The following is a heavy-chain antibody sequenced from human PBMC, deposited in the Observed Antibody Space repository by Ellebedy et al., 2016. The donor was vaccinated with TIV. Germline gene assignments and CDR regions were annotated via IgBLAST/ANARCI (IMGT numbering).Heavy chain of an antibody. D-gene: IGHD6-13*01. CDR2: ISYDGSNK. CDR1: GFTFSSYG. Sequence: GGSLRLXXAASGFTFSSYGMHWVRQAPGKGLEWVAVISYDGSNKYYADSVKGRFTISRDNSKNTLYLQMNSLRAEDTAVYYCAKARAAVSQYFDLWGRGTLVTVSS. CDR3: AKARAAVSQYFDL. V-gene: IGHV3-30*18. J-gene: IGHJ2*01.